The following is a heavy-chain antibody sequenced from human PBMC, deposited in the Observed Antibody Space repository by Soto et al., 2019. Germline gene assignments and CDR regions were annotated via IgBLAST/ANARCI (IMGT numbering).Heavy chain of an antibody. CDR2: ISYDGSNK. V-gene: IGHV3-30-3*01. J-gene: IGHJ4*02. Sequence: QVQLVESGGGVVQPGRSLRLSCAASGFTFRSYAMHWVRQAPGKGLEWVAVISYDGSNKYYADSVKGRFTISRDNSKNTLYLQMNSLRAEDTAVYYCARSIAVAGTGSRNFDYWGQGTLVTVSS. CDR1: GFTFRSYA. CDR3: ARSIAVAGTGSRNFDY. D-gene: IGHD6-19*01.